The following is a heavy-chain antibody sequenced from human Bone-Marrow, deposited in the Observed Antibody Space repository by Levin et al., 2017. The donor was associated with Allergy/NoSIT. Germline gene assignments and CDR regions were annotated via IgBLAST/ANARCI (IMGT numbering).Heavy chain of an antibody. D-gene: IGHD5-18*01. J-gene: IGHJ6*02. V-gene: IGHV3-30*18. CDR2: ISYDGSNK. CDR1: GFTFSTYG. Sequence: PGGSLRLSCAASGFTFSTYGIHWVRQAPGKGLEWVAVISYDGSNKYYADSVKGRFTISRDNSKNTLYLQMDSLRGEDTAVYYCAKEKPGYSSGYDYFYGMDVWGQGTMVTVSS. CDR3: AKEKPGYSSGYDYFYGMDV.